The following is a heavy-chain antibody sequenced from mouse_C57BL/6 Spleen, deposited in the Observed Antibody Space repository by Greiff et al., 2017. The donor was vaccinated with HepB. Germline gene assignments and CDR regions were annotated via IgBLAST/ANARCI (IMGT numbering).Heavy chain of an antibody. CDR1: GYTFTSYW. Sequence: QVQLQQPGAELVKPGASVKLSCKASGYTFTSYWMHWVKQRPGQGLEWIGMIHPNSGSTNYNEKFKSKATLTVDKASSTAYMQLSSLTSEDSAVYYGARSKDYYDSSSWGQGTLVTVSA. J-gene: IGHJ3*01. CDR3: ARSKDYYDSSS. D-gene: IGHD1-1*01. V-gene: IGHV1-64*01. CDR2: IHPNSGST.